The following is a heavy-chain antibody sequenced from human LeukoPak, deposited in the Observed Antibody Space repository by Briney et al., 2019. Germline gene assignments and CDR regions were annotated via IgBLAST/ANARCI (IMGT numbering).Heavy chain of an antibody. Sequence: ASVKASCKASGYTFTSYGISWLRQAPGHGLQWMGIINPSGAGTSYAQKFQGRVTMTRDTSTSTVYMELSSLRSEDTAVYYCARGAPVVVPSDYGPGYFRLWGQGTLVTVSS. CDR3: ARGAPVVVPSDYGPGYFRL. D-gene: IGHD2-15*01. CDR1: GYTFTSYG. V-gene: IGHV1-46*01. J-gene: IGHJ1*01. CDR2: INPSGAGT.